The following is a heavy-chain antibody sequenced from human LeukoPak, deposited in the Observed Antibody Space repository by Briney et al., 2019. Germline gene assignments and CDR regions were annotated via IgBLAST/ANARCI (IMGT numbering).Heavy chain of an antibody. J-gene: IGHJ4*02. CDR3: ARLDSIAARRYYFDY. CDR2: IYYSGST. CDR1: GGSISSYY. D-gene: IGHD6-6*01. V-gene: IGHV4-59*12. Sequence: ETLSLTCTVSGGSISSYYWSWIRQPPGKGLEWIGYIYYSGSTNYNPSLKSRVTISVDTSKNQFSLKLSSVTAADTAVYYCARLDSIAARRYYFDYWGQGTLVTVSS.